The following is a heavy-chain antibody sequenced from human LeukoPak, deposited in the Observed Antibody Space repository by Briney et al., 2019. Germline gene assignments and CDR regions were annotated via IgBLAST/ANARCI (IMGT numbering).Heavy chain of an antibody. J-gene: IGHJ4*02. CDR1: GLTFSRHW. V-gene: IGHV3-7*03. CDR2: VKHDGSEK. Sequence: GGSLRLSCAASGLTFSRHWMTWVRQAPGKGLEWVANVKHDGSEKNYVDSVKGRFTISRDNAKNSLYLQMNSLRAEDTAVYYCATPLDYYDRSDSHQGGDWGQGTLVTVSS. D-gene: IGHD3-22*01. CDR3: ATPLDYYDRSDSHQGGD.